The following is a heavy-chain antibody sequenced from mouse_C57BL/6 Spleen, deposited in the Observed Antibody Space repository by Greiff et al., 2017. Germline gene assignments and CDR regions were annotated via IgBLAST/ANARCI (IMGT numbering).Heavy chain of an antibody. J-gene: IGHJ1*01. CDR1: GFTFSSYA. CDR3: ARGWERDWYFDV. D-gene: IGHD4-1*01. CDR2: ISDGGSYT. Sequence: EVKLVESGGGLVKPGGSLKLSCAASGFTFSSYAMSWVRQTPEKRLEWVATISDGGSYTYYPDNVKGRFTISRDNAKNNLYLQMSHLKSEDTAMYYCARGWERDWYFDVWGSGTTVTVSS. V-gene: IGHV5-4*03.